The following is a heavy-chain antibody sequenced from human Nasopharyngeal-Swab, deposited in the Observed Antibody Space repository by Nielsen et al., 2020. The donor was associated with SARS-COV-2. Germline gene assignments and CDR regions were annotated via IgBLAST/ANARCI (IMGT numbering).Heavy chain of an antibody. D-gene: IGHD3-22*01. Sequence: GGSLRLSCEASGFTFSTYWMSWVRQAPGKGLEWVANIRQDDSEKYYVDSVKGRFTISRDNAKNSLYLQMNSLRVEDTAVYYCARVPGGYDSSGYYFDQWGQGTLVTVSS. J-gene: IGHJ4*02. CDR3: ARVPGGYDSSGYYFDQ. CDR1: GFTFSTYW. CDR2: IRQDDSEK. V-gene: IGHV3-7*01.